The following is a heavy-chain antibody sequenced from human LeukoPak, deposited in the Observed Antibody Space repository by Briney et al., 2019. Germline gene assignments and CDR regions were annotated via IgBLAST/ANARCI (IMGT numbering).Heavy chain of an antibody. CDR1: GGSISSYY. Sequence: SETLSLTCTVSGGSISSYYWSWIRQPAGKGLEWIGRIYTSGSTNYNPSLKSRVTMSVDTSKNQFSLKLSSVTAADTAVYYCARDEQRSSDMGSYYGMDVWGQGTTVTVSS. D-gene: IGHD1/OR15-1a*01. CDR3: ARDEQRSSDMGSYYGMDV. V-gene: IGHV4-4*07. J-gene: IGHJ6*02. CDR2: IYTSGST.